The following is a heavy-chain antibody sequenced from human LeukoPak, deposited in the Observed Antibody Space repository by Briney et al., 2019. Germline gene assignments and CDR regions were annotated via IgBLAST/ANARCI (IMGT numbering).Heavy chain of an antibody. J-gene: IGHJ6*02. CDR2: ISGSGDT. CDR3: AKDSRRAMVRGVPAPMDV. D-gene: IGHD3-10*01. CDR1: GFTFVGNA. Sequence: GGSLRLSCAASGFTFVGNAVTWVRQAPGKGLEWVSTISGSGDTYYADSVKGRFTISRDNSKNTLYLQMNSLRAEDTAVYYCAKDSRRAMVRGVPAPMDVWGQGTTVTVSS. V-gene: IGHV3-23*01.